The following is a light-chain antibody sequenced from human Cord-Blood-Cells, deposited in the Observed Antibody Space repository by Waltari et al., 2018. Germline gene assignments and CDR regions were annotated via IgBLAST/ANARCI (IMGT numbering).Light chain of an antibody. CDR3: QQYNNWPPMYT. CDR1: QSVSSN. CDR2: GAS. J-gene: IGKJ2*01. Sequence: EIVMTQPPATLSVSPGERATVSCRASQSVSSNLAWYQQKPGQAPRLLIYGASTRATGIPARFSGSGSGTEFTLTISSLQSEDFAVYYCQQYNNWPPMYTFGQGTKLEIK. V-gene: IGKV3-15*01.